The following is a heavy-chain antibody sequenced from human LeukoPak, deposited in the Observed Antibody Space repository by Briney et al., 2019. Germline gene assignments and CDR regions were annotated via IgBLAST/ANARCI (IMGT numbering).Heavy chain of an antibody. V-gene: IGHV1-2*02. CDR3: AREASDYDRLYFDY. Sequence: GASVKVSCKASGYTFTANYMHWVRQAPGQGFERMGWLNPNSGGTHFAQKFQGRVTMTRDTSISTAYMEVTNLGSDDTAVYYCAREASDYDRLYFDYWGQGTLVTVSS. D-gene: IGHD5-12*01. J-gene: IGHJ4*02. CDR2: LNPNSGGT. CDR1: GYTFTANY.